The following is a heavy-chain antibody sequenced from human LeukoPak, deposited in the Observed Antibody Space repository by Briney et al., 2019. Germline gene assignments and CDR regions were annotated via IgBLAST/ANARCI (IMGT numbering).Heavy chain of an antibody. CDR1: GFTFSRYW. D-gene: IGHD3-16*01. CDR3: TREGVGGFDI. Sequence: GGSLRLSCAASGFTFSRYWMSWVRQAPGKGLEWVANIKEDGSEKDFVDSVKGRLSISRDNAKNSLYLQVNSLRAEDTTVYFCTREGVGGFDIWGQGAMVTVSS. V-gene: IGHV3-7*01. J-gene: IGHJ3*02. CDR2: IKEDGSEK.